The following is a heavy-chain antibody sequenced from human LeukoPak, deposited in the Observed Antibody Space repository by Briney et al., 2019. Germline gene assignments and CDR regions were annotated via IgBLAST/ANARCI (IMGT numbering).Heavy chain of an antibody. J-gene: IGHJ5*02. CDR3: AIMVPAAIQGWFDP. Sequence: PSQTLSLTCTVSGGSISSGGYYWSWIRQPPGKGLEWIGYIYHSGSTYYNPSLKSRVTISVDRSKNQFSLKLSSVTAADTAVYYCAIMVPAAIQGWFDPWGQGTLVTVSS. D-gene: IGHD2-2*02. V-gene: IGHV4-30-2*01. CDR2: IYHSGST. CDR1: GGSISSGGYY.